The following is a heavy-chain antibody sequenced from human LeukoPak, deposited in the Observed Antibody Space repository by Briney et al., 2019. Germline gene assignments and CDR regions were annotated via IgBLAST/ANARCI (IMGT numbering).Heavy chain of an antibody. V-gene: IGHV3-7*01. J-gene: IGHJ6*03. CDR1: GGSFSGYY. Sequence: ETLSLTCAAYGGSFSGYYWSWIRQAPGKGLEWVANIKQDGSEKYYVDSVKGRFTISRDNAKNSLYLQMNSLRAEDTAVYYCARVRGYYYYMDVWGKGTTVTVSS. CDR2: IKQDGSEK. CDR3: ARVRGYYYYMDV.